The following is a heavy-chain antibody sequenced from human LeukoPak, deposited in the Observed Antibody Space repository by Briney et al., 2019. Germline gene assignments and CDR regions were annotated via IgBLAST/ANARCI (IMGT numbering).Heavy chain of an antibody. D-gene: IGHD3-16*01. CDR1: GYTFTGYY. CDR3: ARASFWESPINWFAP. CDR2: INPNSGGT. V-gene: IGHV1-2*02. J-gene: IGHJ5*02. Sequence: ASVRVSCKASGYTFTGYYMHWVRQAPGQGLEWMGWINPNSGGTNYAQKFQGRVTMTRGTSISTAYMELSGLRSDDTAVYYCARASFWESPINWFAPWGQGTLVTVSS.